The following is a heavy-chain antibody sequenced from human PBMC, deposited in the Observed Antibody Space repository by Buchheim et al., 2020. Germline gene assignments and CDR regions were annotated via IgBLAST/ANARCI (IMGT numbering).Heavy chain of an antibody. V-gene: IGHV3-74*01. CDR2: ISSDGSRI. D-gene: IGHD2-2*01. Sequence: EVQLVESGGGLVQPGGSLRLSCAASGFTLRSYWMHWVRQDPGKGLVWVSRISSDGSRIYYADSVKGRFTISRDNAKNMVFLPMNSLRAEDTAVFYCARENCPSTGCTNSDYWGQGTL. J-gene: IGHJ4*02. CDR3: ARENCPSTGCTNSDY. CDR1: GFTLRSYW.